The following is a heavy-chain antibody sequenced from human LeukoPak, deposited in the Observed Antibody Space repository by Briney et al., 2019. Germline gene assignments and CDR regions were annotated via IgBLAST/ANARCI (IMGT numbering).Heavy chain of an antibody. V-gene: IGHV1-69*13. J-gene: IGHJ3*02. Sequence: SVKVSCKASGGTFSSYAISWVRQAPGQGLEWMGGIIPIFGTANYAQKFQGRVTITADESTSTAYMELSSLRSEDTAVYYCARASPSYYYDSSGYLPLDIWGQGTMVTVSS. CDR3: ARASPSYYYDSSGYLPLDI. CDR1: GGTFSSYA. D-gene: IGHD3-22*01. CDR2: IIPIFGTA.